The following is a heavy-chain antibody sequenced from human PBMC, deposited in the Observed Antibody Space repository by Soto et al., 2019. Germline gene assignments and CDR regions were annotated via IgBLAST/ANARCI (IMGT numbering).Heavy chain of an antibody. J-gene: IGHJ4*02. D-gene: IGHD6-13*01. Sequence: GGSVGLSCAASGVTFNSYAMSWLRQAPGKGLEWVSAMSGSGGSTYYAASVKGRFTISRDNSKNYMYLQMNSLRAEDTAVYYFEKWNSSCWLHYCGQG. V-gene: IGHV3-23*01. CDR2: MSGSGGST. CDR3: EKWNSSCWLHY. CDR1: GVTFNSYA.